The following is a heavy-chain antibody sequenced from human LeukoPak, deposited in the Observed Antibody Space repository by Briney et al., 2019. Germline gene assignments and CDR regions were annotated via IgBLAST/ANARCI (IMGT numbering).Heavy chain of an antibody. D-gene: IGHD5-12*01. J-gene: IGHJ4*02. Sequence: SVKVSCKASGYTFTSYYMHWVRQAPGQGLEWMGGIFPIFGTPNYAQKFQGRVTISADVSTSTAYMEMDSLRSEDTAVYYCARTPATIPRYFDYWGQGTLVTVSS. CDR1: GYTFTSYY. CDR2: IFPIFGTP. V-gene: IGHV1-69*13. CDR3: ARTPATIPRYFDY.